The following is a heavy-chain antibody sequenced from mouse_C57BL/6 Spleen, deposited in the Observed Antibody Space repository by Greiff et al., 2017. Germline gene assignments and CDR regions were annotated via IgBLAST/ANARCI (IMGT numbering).Heavy chain of an antibody. CDR3: ARYCYDVYAMDY. D-gene: IGHD2-12*01. CDR2: IFPGSGST. J-gene: IGHJ4*01. Sequence: VQLQQSGPELVKPGASVKISCKASGYTFTDYYINWVKQRPGQGLEWIGWIFPGSGSTYYNEKFKGTATLTGDKSSSTAYMLLSILTSKDSAVYFCARYCYDVYAMDYWGQGTSVTGAS. V-gene: IGHV1-75*01. CDR1: GYTFTDYY.